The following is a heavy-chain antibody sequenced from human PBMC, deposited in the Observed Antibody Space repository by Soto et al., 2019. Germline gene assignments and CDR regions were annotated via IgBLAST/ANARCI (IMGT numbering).Heavy chain of an antibody. V-gene: IGHV3-7*01. D-gene: IGHD3-22*01. J-gene: IGHJ4*02. CDR3: ARWPNYYDSSTYYRQEYFYY. CDR1: GFSFSSYW. CDR2: IKQDGSEK. Sequence: EVQLVESGGGLVQPGGSLRLSCAASGFSFSSYWMSWVRQAPGKGLEWVANIKQDGSEKYYVDSVKGRVTISRDNAKNSLYLQMNSLRAEDTDEYYCARWPNYYDSSTYYRQEYFYYWGRGPLVTVS.